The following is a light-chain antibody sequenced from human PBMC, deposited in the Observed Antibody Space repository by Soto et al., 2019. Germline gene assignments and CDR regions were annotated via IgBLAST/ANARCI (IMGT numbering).Light chain of an antibody. J-gene: IGLJ3*02. V-gene: IGLV3-1*01. CDR3: QAWDSSTGV. Sequence: SSELTQPPSVSVSPGQTASITCSGDKLGDKYACWYQQKPGQSPVLVIYQDSKRPSGIPERFSGSNSGNTATLTISGTQATDEADYYCQAWDSSTGVFGGGTKLTVL. CDR2: QDS. CDR1: KLGDKY.